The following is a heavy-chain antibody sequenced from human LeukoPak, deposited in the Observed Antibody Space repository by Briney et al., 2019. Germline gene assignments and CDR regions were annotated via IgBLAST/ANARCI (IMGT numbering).Heavy chain of an antibody. CDR3: ASEYCSTTSCYRGPFDY. J-gene: IGHJ4*02. Sequence: PGGSLRLSCAASGFTFSSYGMHWVRQAPGKGLEWVAVIWYDGSNKYYADSVKGRFTISRDNSKNTLYLQMNSLRAENTAVYYCASEYCSTTSCYRGPFDYWGQGTLVTVSS. V-gene: IGHV3-33*01. CDR2: IWYDGSNK. CDR1: GFTFSSYG. D-gene: IGHD2-2*01.